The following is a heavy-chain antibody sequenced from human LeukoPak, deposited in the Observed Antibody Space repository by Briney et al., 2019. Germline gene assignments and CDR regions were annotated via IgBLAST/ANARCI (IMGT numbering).Heavy chain of an antibody. CDR2: ISGSGTRT. CDR1: GFTFSSYA. J-gene: IGHJ5*02. V-gene: IGHV3-23*01. D-gene: IGHD2-21*02. CDR3: TTGPICSGACYSARFEH. Sequence: PGGSLRLSCAASGFTFSSYAMSWVRQAPGKGLEWVSAISGSGTRTYYADSVKGRFTISRDNSKNTLYLQMNSLRAEDTAVYYCTTGPICSGACYSARFEHWGQETLVTVSS.